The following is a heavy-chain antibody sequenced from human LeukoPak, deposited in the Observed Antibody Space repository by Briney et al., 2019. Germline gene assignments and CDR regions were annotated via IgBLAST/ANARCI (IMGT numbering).Heavy chain of an antibody. D-gene: IGHD2-15*01. V-gene: IGHV3-74*01. CDR1: GFTFSSYW. CDR2: INNDGSIT. J-gene: IGHJ4*02. CDR3: ASGSCGGGRCYLHPEY. Sequence: GGSLRLSCAASGFTFSSYWMHWVRQAPGKGLVWGSRINNDGSITGYADSVEGRFTISRDNAKNTLFLQMNSLRAEDTAVYYCASGSCGGGRCYLHPEYWGQGTLVTVSS.